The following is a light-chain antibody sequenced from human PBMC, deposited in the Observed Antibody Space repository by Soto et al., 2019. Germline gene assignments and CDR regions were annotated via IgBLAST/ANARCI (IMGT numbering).Light chain of an antibody. CDR2: DAS. CDR3: QQYGSSRFT. Sequence: EIVLTQSPGTLSLSPGERATLSCRASQSVSSSYLAWYQQKPGQAPRLLSYDASSRATGIPDRFSGSGSGTDFTLTISRLEPEDFAVYYCQQYGSSRFTFGPGTKVDIK. J-gene: IGKJ3*01. CDR1: QSVSSSY. V-gene: IGKV3-20*01.